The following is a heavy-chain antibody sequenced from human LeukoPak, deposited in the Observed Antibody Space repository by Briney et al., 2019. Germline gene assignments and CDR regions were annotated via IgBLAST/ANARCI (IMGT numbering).Heavy chain of an antibody. CDR1: GGTFSSYA. CDR3: ARDYYDSSGYYPTTVYFDY. V-gene: IGHV1-69*05. D-gene: IGHD3-22*01. CDR2: IFPIFGTA. Sequence: SVKVSCKASGGTFSSYAISWVRQAPGQGLEWMGGIFPIFGTANYAQKFQGRVTITTDESTSTAYMELSSLRSEDTAVYYCARDYYDSSGYYPTTVYFDYWGQGTLVTVSS. J-gene: IGHJ4*02.